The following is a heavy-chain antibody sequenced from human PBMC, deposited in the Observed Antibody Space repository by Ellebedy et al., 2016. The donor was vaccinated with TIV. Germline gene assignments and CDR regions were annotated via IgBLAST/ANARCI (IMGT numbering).Heavy chain of an antibody. Sequence: AASVKVSCKASGYTFTSYGISWVRQAPGQGPEWMGWISAYNCNTNHAQKPQDRVTMTTDTSTSTAYMELRRLRSDDTAVYYCARAGPTDYSDSRQTDALDIWGQGTMVTVSS. D-gene: IGHD3-22*01. V-gene: IGHV1-18*04. CDR3: ARAGPTDYSDSRQTDALDI. CDR1: GYTFTSYG. J-gene: IGHJ3*02. CDR2: ISAYNCNT.